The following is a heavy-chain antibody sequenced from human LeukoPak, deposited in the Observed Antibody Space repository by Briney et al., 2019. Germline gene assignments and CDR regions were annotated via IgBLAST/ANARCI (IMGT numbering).Heavy chain of an antibody. CDR3: AKDPSIRYYYDSSGPIDY. CDR2: ISGSGGST. Sequence: GGSLRLSCAASGFTFSSYAMSLVRQAPGKGLEWVSAISGSGGSTYYADSVKGRFTVSRDNSKNTLYLQMNSLRAEDTAVYYCAKDPSIRYYYDSSGPIDYWGQGTLVTVSS. V-gene: IGHV3-23*01. D-gene: IGHD3-22*01. CDR1: GFTFSSYA. J-gene: IGHJ4*02.